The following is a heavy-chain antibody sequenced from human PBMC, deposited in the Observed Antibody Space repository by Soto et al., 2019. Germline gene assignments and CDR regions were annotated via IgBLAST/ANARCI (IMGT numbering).Heavy chain of an antibody. D-gene: IGHD6-19*01. CDR2: IYTSGGT. V-gene: IGHV4-4*07. CDR1: GGSISSYY. Sequence: SETLSLTCTVSGGSISSYYWSWIRQPAGKGLEWIGRIYTSGGTNYNPSLKSRVTMSVDTSKNQFSLKLSSVTAADTAVYYCARHSGWPPRSGFDPWGQGTLVTVSS. CDR3: ARHSGWPPRSGFDP. J-gene: IGHJ5*02.